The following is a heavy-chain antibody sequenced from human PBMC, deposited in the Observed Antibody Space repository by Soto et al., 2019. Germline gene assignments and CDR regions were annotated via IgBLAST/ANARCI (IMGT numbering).Heavy chain of an antibody. D-gene: IGHD2-2*01. V-gene: IGHV3-30*18. CDR3: AKQIPPVCSSTSCSFDY. CDR1: AFTFSSYG. J-gene: IGHJ4*02. CDR2: ISYDGSNK. Sequence: QVQLVESGGGVVQPGRSLRLSCAASAFTFSSYGMHWVRQAPGKGLEWVAVISYDGSNKYYADSVKGRFTISRDNSKNTLYLQMNSLRAEDTAVYYCAKQIPPVCSSTSCSFDYWGQGTLVTVSS.